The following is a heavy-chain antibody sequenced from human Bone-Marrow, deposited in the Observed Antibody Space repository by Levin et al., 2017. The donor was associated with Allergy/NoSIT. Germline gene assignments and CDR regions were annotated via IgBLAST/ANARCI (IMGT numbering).Heavy chain of an antibody. Sequence: GGSLRLSCAASGFTFSNYAIHWVRQAPGKGLEWVAVISFDGNTKFYADSVKGRFTISRDKSKNTVYLLMSGLRAEDTAVYYCARDSSSNLFSFFYSYMDVWGKGTTVTVSS. CDR2: ISFDGNTK. CDR3: ARDSSSNLFSFFYSYMDV. V-gene: IGHV3-30-3*01. J-gene: IGHJ6*03. CDR1: GFTFSNYA. D-gene: IGHD6-13*01.